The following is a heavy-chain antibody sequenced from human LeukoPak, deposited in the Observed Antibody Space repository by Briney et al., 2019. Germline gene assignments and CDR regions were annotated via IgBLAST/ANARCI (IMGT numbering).Heavy chain of an antibody. D-gene: IGHD5-18*01. CDR2: IIPILGIA. J-gene: IGHJ4*02. V-gene: IGHV1-69*04. CDR1: GGTFSSYA. Sequence: GASVKVSCKASGGTFSSYAISWVRQAPGQGLEWMGRIIPILGIANYAQKFQGRVTITADKSTSTAYMELSSLRSEDTAVCYCASDGGYSYGSGGPGSPDSYWGQGTLVTVSS. CDR3: ASDGGYSYGSGGPGSPDSY.